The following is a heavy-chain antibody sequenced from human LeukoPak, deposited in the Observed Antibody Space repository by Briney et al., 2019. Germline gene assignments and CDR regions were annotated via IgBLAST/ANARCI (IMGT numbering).Heavy chain of an antibody. CDR3: VREYYYFDY. CDR2: VSSAGGTT. D-gene: IGHD2/OR15-2a*01. V-gene: IGHV3-23*01. Sequence: GGSLRLSCAASGFTFNRYAMSWVCQAPGKGLERVSTVSSAGGTTYYADSVKGRFTISRDNSKNTLYLQMNSLRAEDAAIYYCVREYYYFDYWGQGTLVTVSS. CDR1: GFTFNRYA. J-gene: IGHJ4*02.